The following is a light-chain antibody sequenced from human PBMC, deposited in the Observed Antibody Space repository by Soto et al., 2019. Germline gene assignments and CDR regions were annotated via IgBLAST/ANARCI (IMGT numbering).Light chain of an antibody. CDR2: DAS. CDR3: QQRSNWPLT. J-gene: IGKJ4*01. CDR1: QSVSSY. V-gene: IGKV3-11*01. Sequence: EIVLTQSPATLSLSPGERATLSCRASQSVSSYLAWYQQKPGQAPRLLIYDASNRATGIPARFSGSGSGTEFTHTISSLEPEDFAVSYCQQRSNWPLTFGGGTKVEIK.